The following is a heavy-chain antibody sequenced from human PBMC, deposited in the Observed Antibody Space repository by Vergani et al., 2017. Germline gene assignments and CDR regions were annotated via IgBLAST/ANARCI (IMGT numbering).Heavy chain of an antibody. J-gene: IGHJ3*02. CDR2: IYPGDSDT. Sequence: EVQLVQSGAEVKKPGESLKISCKASGYSFTTYWIGWVRQMPGKGLEWMGIIYPGDSDTRYSPSFQGQVTISADKSITTAYLQLSSLQASDTAMYYCASADATAINIRSFDIGGQGRMVTV. CDR1: GYSFTTYW. CDR3: ASADATAINIRSFDI. D-gene: IGHD1-26*01. V-gene: IGHV5-51*01.